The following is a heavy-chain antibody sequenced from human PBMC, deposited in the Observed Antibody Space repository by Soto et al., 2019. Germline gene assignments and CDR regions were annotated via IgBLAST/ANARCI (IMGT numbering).Heavy chain of an antibody. V-gene: IGHV3-48*02. J-gene: IGHJ4*02. CDR3: ARLPKGSMVTS. Sequence: LRLSCAASGFRFGEHSMNWVRQAPGKGLEWLSYITSSGDSIYYADSVKGRFTVSRDNAKNSLFLHMNSLRDDDTAVYYCARLPKGSMVTSWGQGTLVTVSS. CDR2: ITSSGDSI. CDR1: GFRFGEHS. D-gene: IGHD2-21*02.